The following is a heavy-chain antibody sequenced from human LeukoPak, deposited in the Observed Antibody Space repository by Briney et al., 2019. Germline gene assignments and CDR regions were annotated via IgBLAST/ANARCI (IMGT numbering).Heavy chain of an antibody. CDR3: TTGTWIQLWLADY. V-gene: IGHV3-15*01. CDR1: GFTFSNAC. J-gene: IGHJ4*02. D-gene: IGHD5-18*01. Sequence: GGSLRLSCAASGFTFSNACMSWVRQAPGKRLEWVGHIKGKTDGGTTDYAATVQGRFTISRDDSKNTLFLQMNNLKTEDTAVYYCTTGTWIQLWLADYWGQGTLVTVSS. CDR2: IKGKTDGGTT.